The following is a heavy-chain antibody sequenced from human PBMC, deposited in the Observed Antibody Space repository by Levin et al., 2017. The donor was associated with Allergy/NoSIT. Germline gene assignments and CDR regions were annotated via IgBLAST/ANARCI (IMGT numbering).Heavy chain of an antibody. CDR1: GFTFSSYW. V-gene: IGHV3-7*01. CDR2: IKQDGSEK. J-gene: IGHJ5*02. CDR3: ARDGDYLRFDP. Sequence: SCAASGFTFSSYWMSWVRQAPGKGLEWVANIKQDGSEKYYVDSVKGRFTISRDNAKNSLYLQMNSLRAEDTAVYYCARDGDYLRFDPWGQGTLVTVSS. D-gene: IGHD4-17*01.